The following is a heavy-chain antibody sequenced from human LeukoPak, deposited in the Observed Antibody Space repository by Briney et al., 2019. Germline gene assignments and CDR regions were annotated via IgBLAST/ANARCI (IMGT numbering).Heavy chain of an antibody. CDR1: GFTFSSYW. D-gene: IGHD3-3*01. CDR3: ATDRTIFGVVRFDY. CDR2: INQDGSEK. Sequence: PGGSLRLSCAASGFTFSSYWMNWVRQAPGNGLEWVANINQDGSEKNYVDSVKGRFTISRDNAKNSLYLQMNSLRAEDTAMYYCATDRTIFGVVRFDYWGQGTLVTVSS. V-gene: IGHV3-7*01. J-gene: IGHJ4*02.